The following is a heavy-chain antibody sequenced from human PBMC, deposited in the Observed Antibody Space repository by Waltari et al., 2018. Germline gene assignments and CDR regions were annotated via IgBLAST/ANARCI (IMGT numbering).Heavy chain of an antibody. Sequence: QVQLQESGPGLVKPSQTLSLTCTVSGGSISSGDYYWSWIRQPPGKGLEWIGYIYYSGSTYYHPTLKSRVTISVDTSKNQFSLKLSSVTAADTAVYYCAREKSGYYYMDVWGKGTTVTVSS. CDR1: GGSISSGDYY. CDR2: IYYSGST. CDR3: AREKSGYYYMDV. J-gene: IGHJ6*03. D-gene: IGHD3-10*01. V-gene: IGHV4-30-4*08.